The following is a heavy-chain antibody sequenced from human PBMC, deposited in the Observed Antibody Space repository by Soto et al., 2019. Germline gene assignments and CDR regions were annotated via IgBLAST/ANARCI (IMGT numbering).Heavy chain of an antibody. V-gene: IGHV5-51*01. Sequence: GESLKISCKGSGYSFTSYWIGWVRQMPGKGLEWMGIIYPGDSDTRYSPSFQGQVTISADKSISTAYLQWSSLKASDTAMYYCARRGAPQMSSSPYYYYGMDVWGPGPTVTFSS. CDR2: IYPGDSDT. CDR1: GYSFTSYW. D-gene: IGHD1-26*01. J-gene: IGHJ6*02. CDR3: ARRGAPQMSSSPYYYYGMDV.